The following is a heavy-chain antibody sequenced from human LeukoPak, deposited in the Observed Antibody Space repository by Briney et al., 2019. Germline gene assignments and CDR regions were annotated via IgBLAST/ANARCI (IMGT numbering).Heavy chain of an antibody. D-gene: IGHD6-13*01. J-gene: IGHJ4*02. V-gene: IGHV4-34*01. Sequence: SETLSLTCAVYGGSFSGYYWSWIRQPPGKGLEWIGEINHSGSTNYNPSLKSRVTISVDTSKNQFSLKLSSVTAADTAVYYCASTQQLAGPDDYWGQGTLVTVSS. CDR2: INHSGST. CDR3: ASTQQLAGPDDY. CDR1: GGSFSGYY.